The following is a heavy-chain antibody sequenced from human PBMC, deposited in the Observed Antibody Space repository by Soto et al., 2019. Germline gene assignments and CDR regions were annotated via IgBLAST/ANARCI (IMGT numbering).Heavy chain of an antibody. Sequence: PGGSLRLSCAASGFTVSSNYMSWVRQAPGKGLGWVSAIGTAGDTYYPGSVKGRFTISRENAKNSLYLQMNSLRAGDTAVYYCVKDLYCSGGSCYSSGAFDIWGQGTMVTVSS. CDR1: GFTVSSNY. CDR3: VKDLYCSGGSCYSSGAFDI. J-gene: IGHJ3*02. V-gene: IGHV3-13*01. CDR2: IGTAGDT. D-gene: IGHD2-15*01.